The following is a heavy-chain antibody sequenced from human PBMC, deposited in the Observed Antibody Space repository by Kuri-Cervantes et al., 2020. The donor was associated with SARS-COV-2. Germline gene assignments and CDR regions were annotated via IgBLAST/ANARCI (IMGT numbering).Heavy chain of an antibody. D-gene: IGHD2-2*01. V-gene: IGHV3-23*01. CDR1: GFTFSSYA. J-gene: IGHJ4*02. Sequence: LSLTCAASGFTFSSYAMSWVRQAPGKGLEWVSAISGSGGSTYYADSVKGRFTISRDNSKNTLYLQMNSLRAEDTAVYYCARVGTSFNDKNDYWGQGTLVTVSS. CDR3: ARVGTSFNDKNDY. CDR2: ISGSGGST.